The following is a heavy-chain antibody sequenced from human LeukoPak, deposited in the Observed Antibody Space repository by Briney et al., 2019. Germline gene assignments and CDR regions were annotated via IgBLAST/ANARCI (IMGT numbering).Heavy chain of an antibody. V-gene: IGHV4-59*01. CDR3: ARDNLPDY. CDR1: GGSISDYY. J-gene: IGHJ4*02. Sequence: SETLSLTCTVSGGSISDYYWSWIRQPPGKGLEWIGYIYYSGITKYNPSLRSGVTMSVDRSKNQFSLKLNSVTAADTAVYYCARDNLPDYWGQGTLVTVSS. CDR2: IYYSGIT.